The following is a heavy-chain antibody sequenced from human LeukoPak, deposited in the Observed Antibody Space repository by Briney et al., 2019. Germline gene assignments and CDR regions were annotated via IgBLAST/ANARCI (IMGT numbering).Heavy chain of an antibody. V-gene: IGHV1-69*13. CDR1: GGTFSSYA. CDR2: IIPIFGTA. Sequence: SVKVSCKASGGTFSSYAISWVRQAPAQGLEWMGVIIPIFGTANYAQKFQGRVTITADDSTSRDYMELSSMGPEDTAVYYCARHLRSAAAGLAYWGQGTLLTVS. CDR3: ARHLRSAAAGLAY. J-gene: IGHJ4*02. D-gene: IGHD6-13*01.